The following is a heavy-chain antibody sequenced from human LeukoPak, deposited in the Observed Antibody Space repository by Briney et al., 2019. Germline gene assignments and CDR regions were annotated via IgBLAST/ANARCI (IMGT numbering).Heavy chain of an antibody. CDR1: GYSFTSYW. CDR3: ARHGRGSRSPNAFDI. Sequence: GASLKISCKGSGYSFTSYWIGWVRQMPGKGLEWMGIIYPGDSDTRFSPSFQGQVTISADKSISTAYLQWSSLKASDTAMYYCARHGRGSRSPNAFDIWGQGTMVTVSS. V-gene: IGHV5-51*01. CDR2: IYPGDSDT. J-gene: IGHJ3*02. D-gene: IGHD3-10*01.